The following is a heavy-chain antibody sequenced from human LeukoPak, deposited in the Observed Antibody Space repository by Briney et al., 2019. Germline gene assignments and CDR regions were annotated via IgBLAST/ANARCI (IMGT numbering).Heavy chain of an antibody. D-gene: IGHD6-19*01. CDR2: ISWNSGSI. CDR3: AAYSSGLDY. J-gene: IGHJ4*02. CDR1: GFTFDDYA. V-gene: IGHV3-9*01. Sequence: GRSLRLSCAPSGFTFDDYAMHWVRQAPGKGLEWVSGISWNSGSIGYADSVKGRFTISRDNAKNSLYLQMNSLRAEDTALYYCAAYSSGLDYWGQGTLVTVSS.